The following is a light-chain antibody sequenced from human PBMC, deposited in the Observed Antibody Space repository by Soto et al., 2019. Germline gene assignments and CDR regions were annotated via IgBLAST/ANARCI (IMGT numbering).Light chain of an antibody. CDR2: SAS. V-gene: IGKV3-15*01. CDR1: QSVSSD. Sequence: EIVMTQSPATLSVSPGERATLSCRASQSVSSDLAWYHQKPGQAPRLLIYSASTRATGIPARFSGSGSGTEFTLTISSLQSEDFAVYYCQHYHGWPITFGQGTRLEIK. J-gene: IGKJ5*01. CDR3: QHYHGWPIT.